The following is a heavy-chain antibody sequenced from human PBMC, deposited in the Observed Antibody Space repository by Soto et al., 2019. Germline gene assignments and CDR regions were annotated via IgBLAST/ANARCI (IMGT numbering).Heavy chain of an antibody. V-gene: IGHV1-18*01. J-gene: IGHJ5*02. D-gene: IGHD2-15*01. CDR3: ARRYCSGGRCCAYCDWFDP. Sequence: ASVEVSCKDSGFTFTSYGISWVRQAPGQGVEWMGWISAYNGNTNYAQKLQGRVTMTTDTSTSTAYMELRSLRSDDTAVYYCARRYCSGGRCCAYCDWFDPWGQGTLVTVSS. CDR1: GFTFTSYG. CDR2: ISAYNGNT.